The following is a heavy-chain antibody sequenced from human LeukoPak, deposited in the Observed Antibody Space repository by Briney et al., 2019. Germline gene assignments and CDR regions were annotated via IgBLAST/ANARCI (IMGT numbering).Heavy chain of an antibody. CDR3: ARQDSCGGNLGFDY. V-gene: IGHV4-30-2*01. J-gene: IGHJ4*02. CDR2: IHHSGST. D-gene: IGHD4-23*01. CDR1: GGSISSGGYF. Sequence: SETLSLTCAVSGGSISSGGYFWSWIRQPPGKGLEWIGYIHHSGSTYYNPSLKSRVTISVDRSKDQFSLKLSSVTAADTAVYYCARQDSCGGNLGFDYWGQGTLVTVSS.